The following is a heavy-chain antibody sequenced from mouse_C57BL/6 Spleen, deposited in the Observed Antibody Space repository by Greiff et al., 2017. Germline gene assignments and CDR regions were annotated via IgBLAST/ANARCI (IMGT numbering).Heavy chain of an antibody. J-gene: IGHJ1*03. CDR3: ARYGSSPSSFDV. CDR1: GYTFTSYW. D-gene: IGHD1-1*01. Sequence: VQLQQPGAELVMPGASVKLSCKASGYTFTSYWMHWVKQRPGQGLEWIGEIDPSDSYTNYNQKFKGKSTLTVDKSSSTAYMQLSSLTSDDSAVXYCARYGSSPSSFDVWGKGTTVTVSS. V-gene: IGHV1-69*01. CDR2: IDPSDSYT.